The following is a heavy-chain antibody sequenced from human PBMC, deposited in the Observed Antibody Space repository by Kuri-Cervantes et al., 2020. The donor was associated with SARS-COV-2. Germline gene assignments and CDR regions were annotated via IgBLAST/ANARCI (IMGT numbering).Heavy chain of an antibody. CDR1: GFTFSSYS. V-gene: IGHV3-21*04. J-gene: IGHJ4*02. D-gene: IGHD1-26*01. CDR2: ISSSSSYI. CDR3: AKVAESGSYLYYFDY. Sequence: GESLKISCAASGFTFSSYSMNWVRQAPGKGLEWVSSISSSSSYIYYADSVKGRFTISRDNSKNSLYLQMNSLRTEDTALYYCAKVAESGSYLYYFDYWGQGTLVTVSS.